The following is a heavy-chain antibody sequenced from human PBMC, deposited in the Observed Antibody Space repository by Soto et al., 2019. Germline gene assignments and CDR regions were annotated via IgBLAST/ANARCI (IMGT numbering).Heavy chain of an antibody. Sequence: EVQLLESGGGLVQPGGSLRLSCAASGLPFSNSAMNWVRQAPLQGLHWVSSISGSGGTTYYADSVKGRFTISRDNYKNALYLRMNILRAQDTAVYYCAQWRGGDPVVIPAATGFDPWDQGTLVTVSS. V-gene: IGHV3-23*01. D-gene: IGHD2-2*01. CDR3: AQWRGGDPVVIPAATGFDP. CDR1: GLPFSNSA. J-gene: IGHJ5*02. CDR2: ISGSGGTT.